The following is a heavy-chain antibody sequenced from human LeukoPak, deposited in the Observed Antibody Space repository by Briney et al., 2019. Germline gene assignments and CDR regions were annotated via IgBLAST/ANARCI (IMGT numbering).Heavy chain of an antibody. CDR3: AKGGSGYVKGFDY. Sequence: PGGSLRLSCAASGFTFSSYAMSWVRQAPGKGLEWVSAISGSGGSTYYADSVKGRFTISRDNSKNTLYLQMNGLRAEDTAVYYCAKGGSGYVKGFDYRGQGTLVTVSS. J-gene: IGHJ4*02. V-gene: IGHV3-23*01. D-gene: IGHD5-12*01. CDR2: ISGSGGST. CDR1: GFTFSSYA.